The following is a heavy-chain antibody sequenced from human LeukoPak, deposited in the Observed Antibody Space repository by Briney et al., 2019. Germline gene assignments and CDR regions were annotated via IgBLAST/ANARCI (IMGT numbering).Heavy chain of an antibody. V-gene: IGHV5-51*01. CDR2: IYPSDSDT. D-gene: IGHD2-2*02. CDR1: GYSFSNNW. Sequence: GESLKISCKGSGYSFSNNWIAWVRQTPGKGLEWMGVIYPSDSDTRYSPSFRGQVSISADKSVNTAFLQWSGLKASDTATYYCARGYCSTNSCYKFDYWGQGTLVTVSS. J-gene: IGHJ4*02. CDR3: ARGYCSTNSCYKFDY.